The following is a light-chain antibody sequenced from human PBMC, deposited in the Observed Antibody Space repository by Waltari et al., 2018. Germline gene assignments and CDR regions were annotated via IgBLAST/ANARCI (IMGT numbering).Light chain of an antibody. J-gene: IGKJ1*01. Sequence: DIQMTQSPSSLSASVGDRVTITCRASQTINNWLAWYQQKPGKAPKLLIYKASTLESGVPSRFSGIGSGTEFTLTISSLQPGDFATYYCQQFSSFPWTFGHGTKVEIK. V-gene: IGKV1-5*03. CDR3: QQFSSFPWT. CDR2: KAS. CDR1: QTINNW.